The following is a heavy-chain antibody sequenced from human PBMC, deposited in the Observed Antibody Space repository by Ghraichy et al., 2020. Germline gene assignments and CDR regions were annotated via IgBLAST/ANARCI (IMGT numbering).Heavy chain of an antibody. CDR3: AKDGGGGGLSDN. Sequence: ASVKVSCKASGYTFTSYGIHWVRQAPGQGLEWMGWTSGNNGNTNYAQKLQDRVTMTTDTSTTTAYMELRSLTSDDTAVYDCAKDGGGGGLSDNWGQGTLVTVSS. CDR1: GYTFTSYG. CDR2: TSGNNGNT. V-gene: IGHV1-18*01. J-gene: IGHJ4*02. D-gene: IGHD3-16*01.